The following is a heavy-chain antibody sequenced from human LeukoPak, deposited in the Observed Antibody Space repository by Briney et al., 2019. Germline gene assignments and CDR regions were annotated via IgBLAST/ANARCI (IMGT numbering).Heavy chain of an antibody. Sequence: GGSLRLSCAASGFTFSDHYMDWVRQAPGKGLEWVGRTRNKANSYTTEYAASVKGRFTISRGDSKNSLYLQMNGLKTEDTAVYYCARVLGYSGYDLAYWGQGTLVTVSS. D-gene: IGHD5-12*01. CDR2: TRNKANSYTT. CDR1: GFTFSDHY. CDR3: ARVLGYSGYDLAY. J-gene: IGHJ4*02. V-gene: IGHV3-72*01.